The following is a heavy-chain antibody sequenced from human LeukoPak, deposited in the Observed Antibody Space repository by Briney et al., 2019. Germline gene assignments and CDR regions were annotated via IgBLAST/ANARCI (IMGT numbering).Heavy chain of an antibody. CDR2: ISSSGSNI. D-gene: IGHD6-6*01. V-gene: IGHV3-48*03. J-gene: IGHJ4*02. CDR3: ATGIAARPGGSFDY. Sequence: VRXXXGKGXXXXXYISSSGSNIYYADSVKGRFTISRDNAKNSLYLQMNSLRAEDTAVYYCATGIAARPGGSFDYWGQGTLVTVSS.